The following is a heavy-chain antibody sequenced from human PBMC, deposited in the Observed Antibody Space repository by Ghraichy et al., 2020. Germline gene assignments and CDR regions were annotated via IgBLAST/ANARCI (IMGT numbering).Heavy chain of an antibody. D-gene: IGHD1-26*01. Sequence: SETLSLTCTVSGYSIGSGFYWGWIRQTPGKGLEWIGSILHSGNTYYNSSFRSRVTLSLDTSTNQFFLDMRSVTAADTAVYFCARDHSGSYYQNWFDPWGLGTVVTVSP. CDR2: ILHSGNT. CDR3: ARDHSGSYYQNWFDP. V-gene: IGHV4-38-2*02. CDR1: GYSIGSGFY. J-gene: IGHJ5*02.